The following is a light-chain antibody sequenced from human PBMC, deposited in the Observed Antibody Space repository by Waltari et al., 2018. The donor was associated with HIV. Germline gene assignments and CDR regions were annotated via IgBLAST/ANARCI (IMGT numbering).Light chain of an antibody. V-gene: IGLV1-44*01. J-gene: IGLJ1*01. CDR3: AAWDDSQNGLFV. Sequence: QSVVTQPPSASGTPGQRVTIFCSGGSSNIGNTTVNWYQQLPGMAPKLLIYKKNQRPSVVPDRVAGSKSGTSASLAIGGLQSEDDAEYFCAAWDDSQNGLFVLGTGTKLTVL. CDR2: KKN. CDR1: SSNIGNTT.